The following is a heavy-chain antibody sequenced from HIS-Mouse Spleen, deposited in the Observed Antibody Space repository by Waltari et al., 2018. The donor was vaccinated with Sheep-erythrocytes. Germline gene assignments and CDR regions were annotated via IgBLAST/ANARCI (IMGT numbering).Heavy chain of an antibody. CDR2: IYYSGST. CDR1: GGSISSSSYY. J-gene: IGHJ4*02. D-gene: IGHD3-3*01. CDR3: ARDEGTYYDFWSGYPPSYYFDY. V-gene: IGHV4-39*07. Sequence: QLQLQESGPGLVKPSETLSLTCTVSGGSISSSSYYWGWFRQPPGKGLEWIGSIYYSGSTYYNPSLKSRVTISVDTSKNQFSLKLSSVTAADTAVYYCARDEGTYYDFWSGYPPSYYFDYWGQGTLVTVSS.